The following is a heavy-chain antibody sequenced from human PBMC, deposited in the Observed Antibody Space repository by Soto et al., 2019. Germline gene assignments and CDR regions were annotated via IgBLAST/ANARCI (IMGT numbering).Heavy chain of an antibody. J-gene: IGHJ4*02. CDR3: ARVDYYYDSSGHYFTFFNY. CDR1: GYIFTSYG. V-gene: IGHV1-18*01. CDR2: ISAFKGYT. Sequence: GPEVKKPGASVKLSCKASGYIFTSYGIGWVRQAPGQGLEWMGWISAFKGYTKYPQRLQGRVTMTTDTPTSTAYMELRSLRSDDTAVYYCARVDYYYDSSGHYFTFFNYWGQGSLVTVSS. D-gene: IGHD3-22*01.